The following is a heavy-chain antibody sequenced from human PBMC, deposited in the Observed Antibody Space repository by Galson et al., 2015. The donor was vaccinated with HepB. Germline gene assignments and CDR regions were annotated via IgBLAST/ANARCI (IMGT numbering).Heavy chain of an antibody. J-gene: IGHJ6*03. CDR3: ARGRGCSSTSCFEDYYYYYMDV. D-gene: IGHD2-2*01. CDR1: GYTFTSYG. V-gene: IGHV1-18*01. CDR2: ISAYNGNT. Sequence: SVKVSCKASGYTFTSYGISWVRQAPGQGLEWMGWISAYNGNTNYAQKLQGRVTMTTDTSTSTAFMELSSLRSEDTAVYYCARGRGCSSTSCFEDYYYYYMDVWGKGTTVTVSS.